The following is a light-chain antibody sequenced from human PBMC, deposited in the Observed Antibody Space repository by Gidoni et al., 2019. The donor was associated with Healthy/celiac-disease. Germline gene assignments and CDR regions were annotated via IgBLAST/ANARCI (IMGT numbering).Light chain of an antibody. CDR3: QQYNNWPRA. Sequence: EIVMTQSPATLSVSPGERATLPCRASPSVSSNLAWYQQKPGQAPRLLIYCASTRATGIPSRFIGSGSGTEFTLTISSLQSEDFAVYYCQQYNNWPRAFGQGTKVEIK. J-gene: IGKJ1*01. CDR2: CAS. V-gene: IGKV3-15*01. CDR1: PSVSSN.